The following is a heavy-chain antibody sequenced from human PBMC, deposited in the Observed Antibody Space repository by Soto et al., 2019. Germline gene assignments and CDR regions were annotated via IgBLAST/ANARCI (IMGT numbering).Heavy chain of an antibody. J-gene: IGHJ3*02. CDR2: IYYSGST. V-gene: IGHV4-59*08. D-gene: IGHD3-10*01. CDR3: ARHGSADKDDAFDI. CDR1: GGSMNSYY. Sequence: QVQLQESGPGLVKPSETLSLTCTVSGGSMNSYYWSWIRQPPGKGLEWIGYIYYSGSTNYNPSLKSRVTISVDTSKNEFSLKMSSVTAADTAVYYCARHGSADKDDAFDIWGQGTMVTVSS.